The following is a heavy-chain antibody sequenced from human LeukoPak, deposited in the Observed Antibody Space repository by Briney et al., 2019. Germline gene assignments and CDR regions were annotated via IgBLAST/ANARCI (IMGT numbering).Heavy chain of an antibody. D-gene: IGHD4-17*01. CDR3: ARVGYGGYGVLDY. CDR2: VYYSGST. V-gene: IGHV4-59*12. J-gene: IGHJ4*02. CDR1: GDFITAYY. Sequence: SETLSLTCSVSGDFITAYYWSWIRQPPGKGLEWIGYVYYSGSTEYNPSLRSRVTISLDMAKKQFSLKVTSVTAADTAVYYCARVGYGGYGVLDYWGQGILVTVSS.